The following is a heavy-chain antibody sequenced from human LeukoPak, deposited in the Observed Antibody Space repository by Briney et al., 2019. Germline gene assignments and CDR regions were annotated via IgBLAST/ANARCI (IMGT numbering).Heavy chain of an antibody. J-gene: IGHJ4*02. V-gene: IGHV3-23*01. CDR1: GFTFSSCA. CDR2: ISGSGGST. D-gene: IGHD3-22*01. CDR3: AKDPTDFDSSGQTYFDY. Sequence: GGSLRLSCAASGFTFSSCAMSWVRQAPGKGLEWVSGISGSGGSTYYADSVKGRFTISRDNSKNTLYVRINSLRAEDTAVYYCAKDPTDFDSSGQTYFDYWGQGTLVTVSS.